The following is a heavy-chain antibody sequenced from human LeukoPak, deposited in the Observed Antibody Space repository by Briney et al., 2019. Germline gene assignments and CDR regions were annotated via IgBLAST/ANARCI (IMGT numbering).Heavy chain of an antibody. J-gene: IGHJ5*02. V-gene: IGHV4-39*01. CDR3: ARRLPWFDP. CDR2: IYYSGST. Sequence: SETLSLTSTVSGGSISSSSYYWGWIRQPPGKGLEWIGSIYYSGSTYYNPSLKSRVTISVDTSKNQFPLKLSSVTAADTAVYYCARRLPWFDPWGQGTLVTVSS. D-gene: IGHD2-21*02. CDR1: GGSISSSSYY.